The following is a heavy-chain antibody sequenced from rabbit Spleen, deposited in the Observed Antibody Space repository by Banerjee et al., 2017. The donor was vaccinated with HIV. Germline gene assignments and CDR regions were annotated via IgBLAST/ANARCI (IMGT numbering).Heavy chain of an antibody. J-gene: IGHJ6*01. Sequence: QEQLKETGGGLVKPGASLTLTCIASGVSFSGSSYMCWVRQAPGKGLEWIACIESDNSGFTYFASWAKGRFTISKTSSTTVTLHMTSLTAADTATYFCARDTSSSFSSYGMDLWGPGTLVTVS. CDR2: IESDNSGFT. V-gene: IGHV1S45*01. CDR3: ARDTSSSFSSYGMDL. CDR1: GVSFSGSSY. D-gene: IGHD1-1*01.